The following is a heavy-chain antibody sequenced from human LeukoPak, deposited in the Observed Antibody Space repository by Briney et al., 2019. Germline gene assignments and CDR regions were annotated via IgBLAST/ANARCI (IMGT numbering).Heavy chain of an antibody. CDR1: GFTFDDYA. V-gene: IGHV3-23*01. CDR3: TKNAGRGAYCSGGSCYPYYYYYTDV. D-gene: IGHD2-15*01. J-gene: IGHJ6*03. Sequence: GGSLRLSCAASGFTFDDYAMNWVRQAPGKGLEWVSAISSTGGTTYYADSVKGRFTISRDDSKNTLYLQMNSLRAEDTAIYYCTKNAGRGAYCSGGSCYPYYYYYTDVWGEGTTVTISS. CDR2: ISSTGGTT.